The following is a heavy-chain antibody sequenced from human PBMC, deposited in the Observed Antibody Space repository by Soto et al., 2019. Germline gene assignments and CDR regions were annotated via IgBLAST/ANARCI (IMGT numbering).Heavy chain of an antibody. CDR1: GYSFTSYW. J-gene: IGHJ4*02. CDR3: ARHRRDVYNYVDX. V-gene: IGHV5-51*01. CDR2: IYAGDSDT. Sequence: PGEALKSACKGSGYSFTSYWIGWVRQMPGKGLEWMVIIYAGDSDTRYRPSFQGQVTISADKSISTAYLRWSSLQASDTAMYYCARHRRDVYNYVDXWGQGTLVTVS. D-gene: IGHD5-12*01.